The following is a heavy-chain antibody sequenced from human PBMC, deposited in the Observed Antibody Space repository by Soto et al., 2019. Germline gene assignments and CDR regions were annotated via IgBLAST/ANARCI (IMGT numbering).Heavy chain of an antibody. CDR2: VSYRVTNK. CDR3: AKDGWMSTIRGDAFSI. CDR1: GFTFSNYG. V-gene: IGHV3-30*18. J-gene: IGHJ3*02. Sequence: QVQLVESGGAVVQPGRSLRLSCVASGFTFSNYGMHWVRQAPGKGLEWVAFVSYRVTNKYHADSVKGRFTISIDDSRNTVYLQSNSLRAEDTAVYFCAKDGWMSTIRGDAFSIWGQGTGVTVSS. D-gene: IGHD1-1*01.